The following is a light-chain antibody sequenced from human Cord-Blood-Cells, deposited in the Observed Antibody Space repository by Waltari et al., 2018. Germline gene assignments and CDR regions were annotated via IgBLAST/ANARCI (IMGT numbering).Light chain of an antibody. J-gene: IGLJ3*02. Sequence: QSALTQPASVSGSPGQSITISCTGTSSDVGSYNLVSRDQQHPGKAPKRMIYEGSKRPSGVSNRFSGSKSGNTASLTISGLQAEDEADYYCCSYAGSSTVFGGGTKLTVL. V-gene: IGLV2-23*01. CDR3: CSYAGSSTV. CDR1: SSDVGSYNL. CDR2: EGS.